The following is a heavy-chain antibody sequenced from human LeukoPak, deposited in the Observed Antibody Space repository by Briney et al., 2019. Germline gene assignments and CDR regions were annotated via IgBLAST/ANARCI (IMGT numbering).Heavy chain of an antibody. CDR1: GFTFSSYS. D-gene: IGHD4-17*01. J-gene: IGHJ4*02. CDR2: ISSSSTM. V-gene: IGHV3-48*02. Sequence: GGSLRLSCAASGFTFSSYSMSWVRQAPGKGLEWVSFISSSSTMFYADSVKGRFTISRDNAKNSLYLQMNSLRDEDTAVYYCARTVTSFYHFDYWGQGALVTVSA. CDR3: ARTVTSFYHFDY.